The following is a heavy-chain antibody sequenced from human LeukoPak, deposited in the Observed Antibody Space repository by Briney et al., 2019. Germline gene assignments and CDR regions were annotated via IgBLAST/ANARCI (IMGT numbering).Heavy chain of an antibody. CDR2: ISAYNGNT. J-gene: IGHJ5*02. V-gene: IGHV1-18*01. Sequence: ASVKVSCKASGYTFTSFGISWVRQAPGQGLEYVGWISAYNGNTNYAQKLQGRVTMTRDTSTSTVYMELSSLRSEDTAVYYCARRTPYCSGGSCYVWFDPWGQGTLVTVSS. CDR1: GYTFTSFG. D-gene: IGHD2-15*01. CDR3: ARRTPYCSGGSCYVWFDP.